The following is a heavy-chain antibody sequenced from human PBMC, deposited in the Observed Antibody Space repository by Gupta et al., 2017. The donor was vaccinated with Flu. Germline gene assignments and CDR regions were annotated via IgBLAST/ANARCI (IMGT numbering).Heavy chain of an antibody. Sequence: EVQVVESGGGLVQPGGSLRLSCAASGFTFSDHYMDWVRQAPGKGLEWVGRLSKKDHGFSTAYAASVQGRFTISKDESKNSLYLQMNSLKSEGSAVYYCTRRHRGERSNDYWGQGTLVTVSS. CDR2: LSKKDHGFST. D-gene: IGHD3-10*01. V-gene: IGHV3-72*01. CDR1: GFTFSDHY. J-gene: IGHJ4*02. CDR3: TRRHRGERSNDY.